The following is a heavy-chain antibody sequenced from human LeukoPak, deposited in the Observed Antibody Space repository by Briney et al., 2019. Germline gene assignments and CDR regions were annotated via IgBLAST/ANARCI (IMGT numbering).Heavy chain of an antibody. CDR1: GFTFSTYA. CDR2: ISGSAGTT. V-gene: IGHV3-23*01. CDR3: ARDGGNSWDY. J-gene: IGHJ4*02. Sequence: PGGSLRLSCAGSGFTFSTYAMSWVRQPRGRGWEGVSLISGSAGTTYHAASVKGRFTISRDNSKNTVYLQMTSLRAEDTAVYYCARDGGNSWDYWGQGTLVTVSS. D-gene: IGHD6-13*01.